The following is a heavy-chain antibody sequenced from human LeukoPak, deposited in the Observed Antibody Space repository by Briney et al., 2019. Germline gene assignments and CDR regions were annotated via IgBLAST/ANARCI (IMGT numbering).Heavy chain of an antibody. V-gene: IGHV3-30-3*01. J-gene: IGHJ4*02. Sequence: GGSLTLSCAASGFTFSSYAMHWVRQAPGKGLEWVAVISYDGSNKYYADSVKGRFTISIDNSKNALYLQMNSLRAEDTAVYYCARGGSFVVGAISFDYWGQGTLVTVSS. CDR1: GFTFSSYA. CDR2: ISYDGSNK. D-gene: IGHD1-26*01. CDR3: ARGGSFVVGAISFDY.